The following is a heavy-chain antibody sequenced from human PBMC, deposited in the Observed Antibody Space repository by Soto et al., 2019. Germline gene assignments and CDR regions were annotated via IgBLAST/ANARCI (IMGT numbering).Heavy chain of an antibody. Sequence: GESLKISCKGSGYSFTSYWIGWVRQMPGKGLEWMGIIYPGDSDTRYSPSFQGQVTISADKSISTAYLQWSSLKASDTAMYYCANHGNPSLLRYFDWLFADGMDVWGQGTTVTVSS. D-gene: IGHD3-9*01. CDR3: ANHGNPSLLRYFDWLFADGMDV. CDR2: IYPGDSDT. CDR1: GYSFTSYW. V-gene: IGHV5-51*01. J-gene: IGHJ6*02.